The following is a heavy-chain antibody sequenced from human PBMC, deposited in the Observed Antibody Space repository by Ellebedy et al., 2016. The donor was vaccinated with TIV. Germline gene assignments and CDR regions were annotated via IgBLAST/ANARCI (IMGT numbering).Heavy chain of an antibody. J-gene: IGHJ4*02. CDR2: IRQDGGEK. CDR3: ARGDLEEGQTVTEVRRFDY. CDR1: GFTFSDYW. Sequence: GESLKISXAASGFTFSDYWMSWVRQAPGKGLEWVANIRQDGGEKYYVDSVKGRFTISRDNAEKSLYLQMNSLRAEDTAVYYCARGDLEEGQTVTEVRRFDYWGQGTLVTVSS. D-gene: IGHD4-17*01. V-gene: IGHV3-7*01.